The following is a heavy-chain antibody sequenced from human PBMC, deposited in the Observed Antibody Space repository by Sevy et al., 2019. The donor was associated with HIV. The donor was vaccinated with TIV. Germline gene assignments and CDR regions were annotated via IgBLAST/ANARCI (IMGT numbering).Heavy chain of an antibody. CDR3: ARNNCSITNCYMGDVFDI. CDR1: GFTFSSYS. V-gene: IGHV3-21*01. Sequence: GGSLRLSCAASGFTFSSYSMNWVRQAPGKGLEWVSSISGISNYIYYADSMKGRFTVPRDNAGNSLYLQMNSLRAEDTAVYYCARNNCSITNCYMGDVFDIWGQGTMVTVSS. J-gene: IGHJ3*02. CDR2: ISGISNYI. D-gene: IGHD2-2*02.